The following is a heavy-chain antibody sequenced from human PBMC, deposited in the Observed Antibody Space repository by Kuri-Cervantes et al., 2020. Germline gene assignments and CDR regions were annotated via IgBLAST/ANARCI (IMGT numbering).Heavy chain of an antibody. J-gene: IGHJ4*02. CDR1: GFTFDDYA. V-gene: IGHV3-9*01. CDR2: ISWNSGSI. CDR3: AKDSTTCFDY. D-gene: IGHD2/OR15-2a*01. Sequence: SLKISCAASGFTFDDYAMHWVRQAPGKGLEWVSGISWNSGSIGYADSVKGRFTISRDNSKNTLNLQVNSLRAEDTAVYYCAKDSTTCFDYWGQGTLVTVSS.